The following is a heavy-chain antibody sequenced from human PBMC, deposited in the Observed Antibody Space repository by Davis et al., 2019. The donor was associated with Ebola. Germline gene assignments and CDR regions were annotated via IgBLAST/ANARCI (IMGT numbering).Heavy chain of an antibody. Sequence: PSETLSLTCAVYGGSFSGYYWSWIRQPPGKGLEWIGEINHSGSTNYNPSLKSRVTISVETSKNQFSLKLSSVTAADTAVYYCARARAWYYDSSGYYLFDYWGQGTLVTVSS. J-gene: IGHJ4*02. V-gene: IGHV4-34*01. CDR2: INHSGST. CDR1: GGSFSGYY. CDR3: ARARAWYYDSSGYYLFDY. D-gene: IGHD3-22*01.